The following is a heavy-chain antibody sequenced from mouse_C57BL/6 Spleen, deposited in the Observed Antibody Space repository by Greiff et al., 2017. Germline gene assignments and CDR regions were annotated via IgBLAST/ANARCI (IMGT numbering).Heavy chain of an antibody. CDR1: GYTFTDYY. D-gene: IGHD1-1*01. CDR2: IYPGSGNT. Sequence: VKLMESGAELVRPGASVKLSCKASGYTFTDYYINWVKQRPGQGLEWIARIYPGSGNTYYNEKFKGKATLTAEKSSSTAYMQLSSLTSEDSAVYFCARDITTVVATNWYFDVWGTGTTVTVSS. CDR3: ARDITTVVATNWYFDV. V-gene: IGHV1-76*01. J-gene: IGHJ1*03.